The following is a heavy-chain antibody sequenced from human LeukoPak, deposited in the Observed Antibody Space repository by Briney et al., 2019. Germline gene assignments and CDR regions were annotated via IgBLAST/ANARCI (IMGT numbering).Heavy chain of an antibody. D-gene: IGHD3-22*01. Sequence: PGGSLRLSCAASGFTFSDYYMSWIRQAPGKGLEWVSYISSSGSTIYYADSVKGRFTISRDNAKNSLYLQMNSLRAEDTAVYYCARDYYDSSGYYYFDYWGQGTLVTVSS. CDR2: ISSSGSTI. CDR3: ARDYYDSSGYYYFDY. V-gene: IGHV3-11*04. CDR1: GFTFSDYY. J-gene: IGHJ4*02.